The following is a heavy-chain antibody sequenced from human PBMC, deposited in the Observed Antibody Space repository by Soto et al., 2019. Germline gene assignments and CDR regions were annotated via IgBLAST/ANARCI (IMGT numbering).Heavy chain of an antibody. CDR3: ARLSGAAANFDY. CDR2: IKHDGSAE. CDR1: GYIFSRYW. V-gene: IGHV3-7*03. J-gene: IGHJ4*02. Sequence: EVKLVESGGGLVQPGGSLRLSCSGSGYIFSRYWMSWVRQAPGKGLEWVANIKHDGSAEHYLASVKDRFTISRDNGKKSVFLQLNRLRADDTAMYYCARLSGAAANFDYWGQGTLVTVSS. D-gene: IGHD6-13*01.